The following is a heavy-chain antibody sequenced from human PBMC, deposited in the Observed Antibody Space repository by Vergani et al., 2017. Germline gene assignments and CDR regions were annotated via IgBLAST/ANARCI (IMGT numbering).Heavy chain of an antibody. CDR2: INHSGST. CDR1: GGSFRGYY. V-gene: IGHV4-34*01. CDR3: ARCHYYDSSGYSY. D-gene: IGHD3-22*01. Sequence: QVQLQQWGAGLLKPSETLSLTCAVHGGSFRGYYWSWIRQTPGKGLEWIGEINHSGSTNYNPSLKSRVTISVDTSKNQFSMELSSVTAAETAVYYCARCHYYDSSGYSYWGQGTLVTVSS. J-gene: IGHJ4*02.